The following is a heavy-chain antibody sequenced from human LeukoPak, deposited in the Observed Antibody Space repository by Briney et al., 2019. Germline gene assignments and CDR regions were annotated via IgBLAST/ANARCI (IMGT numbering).Heavy chain of an antibody. Sequence: ASVKVSCKASGYTFTSYAMNWVRQAPGQGLEWMGWINTNTGNPTYAQGFTGRFVFSLGTSVSTAYLQISSLKAEDTAVYYCARVEWVTYYYGSGSYTFDYWGQGTLVTVSS. V-gene: IGHV7-4-1*02. D-gene: IGHD3-10*01. CDR1: GYTFTSYA. CDR2: INTNTGNP. J-gene: IGHJ4*02. CDR3: ARVEWVTYYYGSGSYTFDY.